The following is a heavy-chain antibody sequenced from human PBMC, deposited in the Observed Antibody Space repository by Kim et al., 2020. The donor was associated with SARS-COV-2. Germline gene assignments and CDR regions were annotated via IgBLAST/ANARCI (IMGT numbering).Heavy chain of an antibody. J-gene: IGHJ1*01. D-gene: IGHD1-1*01. Sequence: SETLSLTCAVYGGSFSGYYWNWIRQPPGKGLEWIGEINHSGSTIYNPSLKSRVTIIVDTSKNQYPSKLSPVSAGDAAAYYCSRGRGSQYNALYTLDHWV. CDR1: GGSFSGYY. CDR3: SRGRGSQYNALYTLDH. V-gene: IGHV4-34*01. CDR2: INHSGST.